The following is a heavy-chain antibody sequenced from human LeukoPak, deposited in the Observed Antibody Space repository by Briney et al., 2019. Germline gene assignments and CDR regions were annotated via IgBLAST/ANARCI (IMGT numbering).Heavy chain of an antibody. CDR3: ARARYTSGWETLDY. J-gene: IGHJ4*02. CDR2: ISSSGSIK. D-gene: IGHD6-19*01. CDR1: GFAFNSYE. V-gene: IGHV3-48*03. Sequence: GGSLRLSCIASGFAFNSYEMNWVRQAPGKGLEWVSYISSSGSIKHYADSVKGRFTISRDNAKNSLYLQMNSLRAEDTAVYYCARARYTSGWETLDYWGQGTLVTVSP.